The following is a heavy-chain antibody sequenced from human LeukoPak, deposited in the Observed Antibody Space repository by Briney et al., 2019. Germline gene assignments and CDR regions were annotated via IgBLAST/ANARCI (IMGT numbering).Heavy chain of an antibody. V-gene: IGHV1-18*04. CDR1: GYAFNTYG. D-gene: IGHD1-1*01. CDR3: TRTTFLGSTYFQH. J-gene: IGHJ1*01. CDR2: ISAYNGNT. Sequence: ASVKVSCKASGYAFNTYGISWVRQAPGQGLEWVGFISAYNGNTHYAQMFQGRATMTTDTSTNTAYMELRSLRPDDTAVYYCTRTTFLGSTYFQHWGQGTLVTVSS.